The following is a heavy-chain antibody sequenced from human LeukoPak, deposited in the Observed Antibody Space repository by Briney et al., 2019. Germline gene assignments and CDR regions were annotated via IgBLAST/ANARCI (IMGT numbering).Heavy chain of an antibody. CDR3: ARGLWFGELLSAFDY. V-gene: IGHV4-61*02. J-gene: IGHJ4*02. D-gene: IGHD3-10*01. CDR1: GGSISSGSYY. Sequence: SETLSLTCTVSGGSISSGSYYWSWIRQPAGKGLEWIGRIYTSGSANYNPSLKSRVTISVDTSKNQFSLKLSSVTAADTAVYYCARGLWFGELLSAFDYWGQGTLVTVSS. CDR2: IYTSGSA.